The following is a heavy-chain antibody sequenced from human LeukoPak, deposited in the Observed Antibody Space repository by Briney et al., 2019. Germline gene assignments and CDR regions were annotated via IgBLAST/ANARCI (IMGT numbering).Heavy chain of an antibody. D-gene: IGHD2-2*01. J-gene: IGHJ6*02. V-gene: IGHV1-69*13. CDR3: ARDYCSSTSCYYYYYYGMDV. CDR2: IIPIFGTA. Sequence: SVKVSCKASGGTFSSYAISWVRQAPGQGLEWMGGIIPIFGTANYAQKFQGRVTITADESTSTAFMELSSLRSEDTAVYYCARDYCSSTSCYYYYYYGMDVWGQGTTVTVSS. CDR1: GGTFSSYA.